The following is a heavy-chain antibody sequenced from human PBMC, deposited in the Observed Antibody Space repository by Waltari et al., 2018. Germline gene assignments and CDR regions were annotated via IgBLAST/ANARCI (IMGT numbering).Heavy chain of an antibody. V-gene: IGHV4-59*01. CDR1: GGSIRSDH. CDR3: ARGGRYYYMDV. Sequence: QVQLQESGPGLVKPSEPLSLTCTVSGGSIRSDHWSWLRQPPGKGLEWIGDISYSGSTNYNPSLKSRVTISVDTSKNQFSLKLSSVTAADTAVYYCARGGRYYYMDVWGKGTTVTVSS. CDR2: ISYSGST. J-gene: IGHJ6*03. D-gene: IGHD1-1*01.